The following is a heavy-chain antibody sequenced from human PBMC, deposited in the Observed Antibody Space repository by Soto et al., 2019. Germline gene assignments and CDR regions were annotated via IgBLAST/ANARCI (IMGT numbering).Heavy chain of an antibody. V-gene: IGHV3-7*05. J-gene: IGHJ3*02. CDR2: IKQDGSEK. Sequence: PGGSLRLSCAASGFTFSSYWMSWVRQAPGKGLEWVANIKQDGSEKYYVDSVKGRFTISRDNAKNSLYLQMNSLRAEDTAVYYCAGRRVSSGWSRRYAFDIWGQGTMVTVSS. D-gene: IGHD6-19*01. CDR3: AGRRVSSGWSRRYAFDI. CDR1: GFTFSSYW.